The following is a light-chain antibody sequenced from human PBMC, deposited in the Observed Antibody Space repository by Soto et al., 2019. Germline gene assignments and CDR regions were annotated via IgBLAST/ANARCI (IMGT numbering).Light chain of an antibody. CDR2: EVS. V-gene: IGLV2-14*01. CDR3: SSYTSTSTLI. Sequence: QSALTQPASVSGFPGQSITISCTGTSSDVGAYNYVSWYQQHPGKAPKLMIYEVSNRPSGVSNRFFGSKSGDTASLTISGLQVEDEADYYCSSYTSTSTLIFVGGTKVTVL. CDR1: SSDVGAYNY. J-gene: IGLJ2*01.